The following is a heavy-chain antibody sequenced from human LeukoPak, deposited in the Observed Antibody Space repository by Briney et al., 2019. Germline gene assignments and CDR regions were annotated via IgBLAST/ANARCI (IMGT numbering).Heavy chain of an antibody. CDR1: GFTFDDSG. CDR2: ISGSGGST. Sequence: PGGSLRLSCAASGFTFDDSGMSWVRQAPGKGLEWVSAISGSGGSTYYADSVKGRFTISRDNSKNTLYLQMNSLRAEDTAVYYCAKFGLAHYFDYWGQGTLVTVSS. J-gene: IGHJ4*02. D-gene: IGHD3-10*01. V-gene: IGHV3-23*01. CDR3: AKFGLAHYFDY.